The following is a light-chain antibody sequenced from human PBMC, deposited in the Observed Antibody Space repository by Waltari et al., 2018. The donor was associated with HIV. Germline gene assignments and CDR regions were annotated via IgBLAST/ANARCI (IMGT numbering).Light chain of an antibody. CDR2: WAS. Sequence: DIVMTQSPDSLAVSLGERATINCKPSQSVLYSSNNKNCLAWYQQKPGQPPKLLIYWASTRESGVPDRFSGSGSGTDFTLTISSLQAEDVAVYYCQQYYTTLTFGGGTKVEIK. CDR1: QSVLYSSNNKNC. V-gene: IGKV4-1*01. J-gene: IGKJ4*01. CDR3: QQYYTTLT.